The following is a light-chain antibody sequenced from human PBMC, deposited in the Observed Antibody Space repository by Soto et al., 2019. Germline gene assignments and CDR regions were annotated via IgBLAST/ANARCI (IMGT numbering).Light chain of an antibody. Sequence: QSALTQPRSVSGSPGQPVTISCTGTSSDIGGYNYVSWYQQHPGKAPKLMIYDVIKRPSGVPNRFSGSKSGNTASLTISGLQAEDEADYYCSSYTSSSTLVVFGTGTKVTVL. V-gene: IGLV2-11*01. CDR2: DVI. CDR3: SSYTSSSTLVV. CDR1: SSDIGGYNY. J-gene: IGLJ1*01.